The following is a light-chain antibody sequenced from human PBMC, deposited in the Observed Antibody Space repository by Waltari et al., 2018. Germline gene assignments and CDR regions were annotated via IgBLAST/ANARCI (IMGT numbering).Light chain of an antibody. J-gene: IGKJ1*01. V-gene: IGKV3-20*01. CDR3: QKYVSLPAT. CDR1: QRVSRY. CDR2: DAS. Sequence: EIVLTQSPDTLSLSPGETATLSCRASQRVSRYLAWYQQKPGQAHRLLISDASSRATGIPDRFSGSGSGTDFSLTSSRLEPDDFAVYSCQKYVSLPATFGQGTKVEIK.